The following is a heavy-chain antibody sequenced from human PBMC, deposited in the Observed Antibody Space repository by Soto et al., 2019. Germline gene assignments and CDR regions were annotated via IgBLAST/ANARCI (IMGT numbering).Heavy chain of an antibody. J-gene: IGHJ6*02. Sequence: SETLSLTCTVSGGSISSGGYYWSWIRQHPGKGLEWIGYIYYSGSTYYNPSLKSRVTISVDTSKNQFSLKLSSVTAADTAVYYCASSNILAAPYGMDVWGQGTTVTVSS. CDR3: ASSNILAAPYGMDV. V-gene: IGHV4-31*03. D-gene: IGHD6-13*01. CDR1: GGSISSGGYY. CDR2: IYYSGST.